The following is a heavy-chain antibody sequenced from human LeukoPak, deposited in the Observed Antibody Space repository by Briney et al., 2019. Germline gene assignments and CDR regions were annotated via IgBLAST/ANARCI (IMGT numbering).Heavy chain of an antibody. Sequence: GGSLRLSCAASGFTFSDYAMSWVRQAPGQGLEWVSTISDDGSGTYYADSVKGQFTISRDNSKNTLFLQINSLRAEDTAVYYCAIAVAGSYCFDYWGQGTLVTVSS. J-gene: IGHJ4*02. CDR3: AIAVAGSYCFDY. CDR2: ISDDGSGT. CDR1: GFTFSDYA. V-gene: IGHV3-23*01. D-gene: IGHD6-19*01.